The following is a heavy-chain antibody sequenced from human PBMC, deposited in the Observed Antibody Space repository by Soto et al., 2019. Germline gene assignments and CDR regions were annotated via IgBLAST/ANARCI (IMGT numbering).Heavy chain of an antibody. D-gene: IGHD7-27*01. CDR2: INPNSGGT. CDR3: AREALTGDYDASDI. V-gene: IGHV1-2*04. CDR1: GYTFTGYY. Sequence: ASVKVSCKASGYTFTGYYMHWVRQAPGQGLEWMGWINPNSGGTNYAQKFQGWVTMTRDTSISTAYMELSRLRSDDTAVYYCAREALTGDYDASDIWGQGTMVTVSS. J-gene: IGHJ3*02.